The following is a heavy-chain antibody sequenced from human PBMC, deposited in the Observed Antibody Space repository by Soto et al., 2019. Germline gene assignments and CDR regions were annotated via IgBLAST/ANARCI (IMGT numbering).Heavy chain of an antibody. D-gene: IGHD6-19*01. V-gene: IGHV1-18*04. CDR3: ARLHGYSSGWYDY. J-gene: IGHJ4*02. CDR1: GYTFSSNG. Sequence: QVQLVQSGAEVKKPGASVKVSCKASGYTFSSNGVSWVRQAPGPGLEWMGWISTFNGNADYAQKFQGRVTMTTDTSTNTAYMELTSLSSDDTAVYYCARLHGYSSGWYDYWGQGTLVTVSS. CDR2: ISTFNGNA.